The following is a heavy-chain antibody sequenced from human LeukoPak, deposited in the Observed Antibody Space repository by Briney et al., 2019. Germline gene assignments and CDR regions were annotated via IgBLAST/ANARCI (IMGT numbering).Heavy chain of an antibody. D-gene: IGHD3-3*01. CDR2: INPSGGST. CDR1: GYTFTSYY. Sequence: GASVKVSCKASGYTFTSYYMHWVRQAPGQGLEWMGIINPSGGSTSYAQKFRGRVTMTRDTSTSTVYMELSSLRSEDTAVYYCASVWSGYYTDLDYYGMDVWGQGTTVTVSS. V-gene: IGHV1-46*01. CDR3: ASVWSGYYTDLDYYGMDV. J-gene: IGHJ6*02.